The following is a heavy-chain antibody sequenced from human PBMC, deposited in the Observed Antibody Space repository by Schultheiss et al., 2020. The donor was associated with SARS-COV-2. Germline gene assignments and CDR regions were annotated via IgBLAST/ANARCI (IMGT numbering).Heavy chain of an antibody. CDR2: INHSGST. J-gene: IGHJ4*02. V-gene: IGHV4-34*01. Sequence: SETLSLTCAVYGGSFSGYYWSWIRQPPGKGLEWIGEINHSGSTNYNPSLKSRVTISVDTSKNQFSLKLNSVTAADTAVYYCARGDRYSSSMSSLDYWGQGTLVTVSS. CDR1: GGSFSGYY. CDR3: ARGDRYSSSMSSLDY. D-gene: IGHD6-6*01.